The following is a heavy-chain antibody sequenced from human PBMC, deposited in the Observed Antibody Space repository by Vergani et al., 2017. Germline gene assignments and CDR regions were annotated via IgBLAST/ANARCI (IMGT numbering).Heavy chain of an antibody. CDR3: ARRPPRGRRVATGGWFDP. J-gene: IGHJ5*02. CDR2: IYYSGST. D-gene: IGHD5-12*01. Sequence: QVQLQESGPGLVKPSETLSLTCTVSGGSISSSSYYWGWIRQPPGKGLEWIGSIYYSGSTYYNPSLKSRVTISVDTSKNQFSLKLCSVTAADTAVYYCARRPPRGRRVATGGWFDPWGQGTLVTVSS. V-gene: IGHV4-39*07. CDR1: GGSISSSSYY.